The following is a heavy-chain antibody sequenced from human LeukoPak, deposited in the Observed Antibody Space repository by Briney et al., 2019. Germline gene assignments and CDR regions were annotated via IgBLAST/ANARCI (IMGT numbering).Heavy chain of an antibody. Sequence: SETLSPTCTVSGYSISSGYYWGWIRQPPGKGLEWIGSIYHSGSTYYNPSLKSRVTISVDTSKDQFSLKLSSVTAADTAVYYCARARAGEDDCLDYWGQGTLVTVSS. V-gene: IGHV4-38-2*02. CDR2: IYHSGST. D-gene: IGHD2-21*01. CDR3: ARARAGEDDCLDY. CDR1: GYSISSGYY. J-gene: IGHJ4*02.